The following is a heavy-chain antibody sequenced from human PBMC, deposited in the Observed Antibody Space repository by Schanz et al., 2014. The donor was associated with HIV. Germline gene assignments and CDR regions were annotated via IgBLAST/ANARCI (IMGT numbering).Heavy chain of an antibody. CDR2: ISGSGDRT. V-gene: IGHV3-23*04. CDR1: GFTFSDYP. CDR3: AKADEIRHFDWYHPPFDS. D-gene: IGHD3-9*01. J-gene: IGHJ4*02. Sequence: EVQLVESGGGLVKPGRSLRLSCTTSGFTFSDYPVSWLRQAPGKGLEWVSTISGSGDRTYYAESVRGRVTISRDNSKNTLYLQMNSLRVEDTAVYYCAKADEIRHFDWYHPPFDSWGQGTLVTVSS.